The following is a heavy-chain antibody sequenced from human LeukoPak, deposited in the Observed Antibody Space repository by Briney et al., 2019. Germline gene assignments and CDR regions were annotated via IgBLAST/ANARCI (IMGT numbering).Heavy chain of an antibody. D-gene: IGHD3/OR15-3a*01. CDR2: IYYSGST. Sequence: SETLSLTCTVAGGSISSYYWSWIRQPPGKGLEWIGYIYYSGSTNYNPSLKSRVTISVDTSKNQFSLRLTSVTAADTAVYYCARQTGSGLFILPGGQGTLVTVSS. CDR3: ARQTGSGLFILP. V-gene: IGHV4-59*08. CDR1: GGSISSYY. J-gene: IGHJ4*02.